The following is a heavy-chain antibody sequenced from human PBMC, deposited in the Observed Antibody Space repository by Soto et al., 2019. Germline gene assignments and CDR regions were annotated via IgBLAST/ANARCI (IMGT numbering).Heavy chain of an antibody. CDR3: ARGRRYYDSSGYYRAFDI. CDR1: GGTFSSYA. CDR2: IIPIFGTA. J-gene: IGHJ3*02. Sequence: PGASVKVSCKASGGTFSSYAISWVRQAPGQGLEWMGGIIPIFGTANYAQKFQGRVTITADESTSTAYMELSSLRSEDTAVYYCARGRRYYDSSGYYRAFDIWGQGTMVTVSS. V-gene: IGHV1-69*13. D-gene: IGHD3-22*01.